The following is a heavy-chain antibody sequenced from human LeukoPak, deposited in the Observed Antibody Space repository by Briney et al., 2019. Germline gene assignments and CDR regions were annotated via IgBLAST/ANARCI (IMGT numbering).Heavy chain of an antibody. CDR2: IRYDGSNK. Sequence: GGSLRLSCAASGFTFSNAWMSWVRQAPGKGLEWMAFIRYDGSNKWYADSVKGRFTISRDNSKNTLYLQMNSLRAEDTAVYYCAKDFYGTSGYYYWFYFEHWGQGALVTVSS. CDR1: GFTFSNAW. J-gene: IGHJ4*02. CDR3: AKDFYGTSGYYYWFYFEH. D-gene: IGHD3-22*01. V-gene: IGHV3-30*02.